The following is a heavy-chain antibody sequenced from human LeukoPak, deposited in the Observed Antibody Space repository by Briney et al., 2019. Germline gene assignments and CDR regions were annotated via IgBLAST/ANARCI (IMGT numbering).Heavy chain of an antibody. CDR2: MNPNSGNT. V-gene: IGHV1-8*01. J-gene: IGHJ3*02. D-gene: IGHD3-9*01. CDR1: AYTFTIYD. Sequence: ASVKVSCTSSAYTFTIYDIHWGRHATGQGLEWMGWMNPNSGNTGYAQKFQGRVTMTRNTSIRTAYMELSSLRSEDTAVYYCARGLIDSDAFDIWGQGTMVTVS. CDR3: ARGLIDSDAFDI.